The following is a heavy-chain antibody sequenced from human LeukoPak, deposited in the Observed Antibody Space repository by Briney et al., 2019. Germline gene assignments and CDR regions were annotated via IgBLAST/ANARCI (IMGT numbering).Heavy chain of an antibody. D-gene: IGHD1-26*01. CDR1: GYTFTSYY. Sequence: ASVKVSCKASGYTFTSYYMHWVRQAPGQGLEWMGIINPSGGSTSYAQKFQGRVTMTRDMSTSTVYMELSSLRSEDTAVYYCAILDTVGATRVDYYYYMDVWGKGTTVTVSS. V-gene: IGHV1-46*01. CDR3: AILDTVGATRVDYYYYMDV. J-gene: IGHJ6*03. CDR2: INPSGGST.